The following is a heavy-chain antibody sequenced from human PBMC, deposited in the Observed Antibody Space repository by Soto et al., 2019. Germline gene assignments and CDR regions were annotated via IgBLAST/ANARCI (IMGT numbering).Heavy chain of an antibody. J-gene: IGHJ4*02. D-gene: IGHD3-10*01. V-gene: IGHV1-3*01. CDR1: GYTFTSYA. CDR2: INAGNGNT. Sequence: GASVKVSCKASGYTFTSYAMHWVRQAPGQRLEWMGWINAGNGNTKYSQKFRGRVTITRDTSASTAYMELSSLRSEDTAVYYCARDLSITMVRGVITYFDYWGQGTLVTVSS. CDR3: ARDLSITMVRGVITYFDY.